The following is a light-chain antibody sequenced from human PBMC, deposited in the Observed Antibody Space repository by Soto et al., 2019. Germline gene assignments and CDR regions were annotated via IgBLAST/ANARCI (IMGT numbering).Light chain of an antibody. J-gene: IGKJ1*01. CDR3: QQYGNARA. CDR1: QRVSSTY. V-gene: IGKV3-20*01. Sequence: EIVLTQSPGTLSLSPGDRATLSCRASQRVSSTYLAWYQLKPGQAPRLLIYGASNRATGIPDRFSGSGSGTDFTLTISRLDPDDFAVYYWQQYGNARAFGQGTKVEIK. CDR2: GAS.